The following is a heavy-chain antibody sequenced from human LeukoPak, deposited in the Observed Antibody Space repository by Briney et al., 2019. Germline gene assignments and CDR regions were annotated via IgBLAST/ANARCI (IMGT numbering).Heavy chain of an antibody. Sequence: GESLKISCKGSGYSFSTYWIGWVRQMPGKGLEWMGIIYPGDSDTRYSPSFQGQVTISADKSINTAYLQWSSLKASDTAMYNCASSVVARGDWFDPWGQGTLVTVSS. V-gene: IGHV5-51*01. D-gene: IGHD2-15*01. CDR1: GYSFSTYW. CDR3: ASSVVARGDWFDP. J-gene: IGHJ5*02. CDR2: IYPGDSDT.